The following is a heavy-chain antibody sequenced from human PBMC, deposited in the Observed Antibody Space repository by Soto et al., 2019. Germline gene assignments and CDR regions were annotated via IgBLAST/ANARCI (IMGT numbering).Heavy chain of an antibody. CDR3: AKDMGPMVAAALF. CDR2: ISWNSGSI. J-gene: IGHJ4*02. CDR1: GFTFDDYA. V-gene: IGHV3-9*01. Sequence: EVQLVESGGGLVQPGRSLRLSCAASGFTFDDYAMHWVRQAPVKGLEWVSGISWNSGSIGYPDSVKGRFTISRDNAKNSLYLQMNSLRAEDTALYYCAKDMGPMVAAALFWGQGTLVTVSS. D-gene: IGHD6-13*01.